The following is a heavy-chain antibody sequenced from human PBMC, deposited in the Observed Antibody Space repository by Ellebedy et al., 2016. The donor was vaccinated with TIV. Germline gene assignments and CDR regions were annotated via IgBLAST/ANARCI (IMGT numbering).Heavy chain of an antibody. J-gene: IGHJ4*02. D-gene: IGHD3-22*01. Sequence: PGGSLRLSCAASGFTFSSYAMSWVRQAPGKGLEWVSTISSTGSRTYYADYVEGRFIISRDNSKKTLYLQMNSRRAEDTAVYYCAKGRGGGSDTSAPRYYFDYWGLGTLVTVSS. V-gene: IGHV3-23*01. CDR1: GFTFSSYA. CDR2: ISSTGSRT. CDR3: AKGRGGGSDTSAPRYYFDY.